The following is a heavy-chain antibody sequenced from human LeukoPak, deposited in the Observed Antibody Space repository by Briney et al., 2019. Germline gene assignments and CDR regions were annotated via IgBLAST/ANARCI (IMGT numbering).Heavy chain of an antibody. Sequence: GGSLRLSCAASGFTSSSYEMNWVRQAPGKGLEWVSYISSSGSTIYYADSVKGRFTISRDNAKNSLYLQMNSLRAEDTAVYYCARRSGIAVAGAFDYWGQGTLVTVSS. J-gene: IGHJ4*02. CDR1: GFTSSSYE. CDR3: ARRSGIAVAGAFDY. V-gene: IGHV3-48*03. D-gene: IGHD6-19*01. CDR2: ISSSGSTI.